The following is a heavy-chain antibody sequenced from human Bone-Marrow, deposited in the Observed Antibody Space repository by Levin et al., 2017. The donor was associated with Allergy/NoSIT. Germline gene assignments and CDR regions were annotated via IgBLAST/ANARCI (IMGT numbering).Heavy chain of an antibody. Sequence: GESLKISCAASGFTFSSSSMSWVRQAPGKGLEWVSTISSTGTYTYYADSMKGRFTISRDNSKSSLFLQMNSLRAEDTAVYYCAGGARGAVTTFDYWGRGTLVTVSS. V-gene: IGHV3-21*01. J-gene: IGHJ4*02. CDR2: ISSTGTYT. CDR1: GFTFSSSS. D-gene: IGHD4-11*01. CDR3: AGGARGAVTTFDY.